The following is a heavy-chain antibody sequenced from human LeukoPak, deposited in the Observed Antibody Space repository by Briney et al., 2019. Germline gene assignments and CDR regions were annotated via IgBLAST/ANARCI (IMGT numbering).Heavy chain of an antibody. CDR3: ARVGDYNWNYFDY. V-gene: IGHV4-59*01. CDR2: IYYSGST. CDR1: GGSISSYY. D-gene: IGHD1-20*01. J-gene: IGHJ4*02. Sequence: PSETLSLTCTVSGGSISSYYWSWIRQPPGKGLEWIGYIYYSGSTNYNPSLKRRVTISVDTSKNQFSLKLSSVTAADTAVYYCARVGDYNWNYFDYWGQGTLVTVSS.